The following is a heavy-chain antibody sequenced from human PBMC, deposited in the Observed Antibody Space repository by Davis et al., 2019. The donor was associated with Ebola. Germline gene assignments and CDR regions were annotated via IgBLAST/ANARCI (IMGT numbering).Heavy chain of an antibody. CDR2: IRDGGST. J-gene: IGHJ3*02. CDR3: ARPWYSGTYYDAYDI. D-gene: IGHD1-26*01. Sequence: MPSETLSLTCAVYGGSFSDYYWSWIRQAPGKGLEWIGEIRDGGSTTYNPSLRSRVTISVDTSRNQFSLKLSSATAADTAVYYCARPWYSGTYYDAYDIWGQGTMVAVSS. V-gene: IGHV4-34*01. CDR1: GGSFSDYY.